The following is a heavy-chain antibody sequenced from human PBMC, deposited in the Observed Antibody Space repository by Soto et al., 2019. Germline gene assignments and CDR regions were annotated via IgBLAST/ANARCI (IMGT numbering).Heavy chain of an antibody. CDR2: INHSGST. CDR3: ARGPLPGRYFDY. CDR1: GGSFSGNN. V-gene: IGHV4-34*01. J-gene: IGHJ4*02. Sequence: SETLSLTCAVYGGSFSGNNGTWIPQPPGKGLEWIGEINHSGSTNYNPSLKSRVTISVDTSKNQFSLKLSSVTAADTTVYYCARGPLPGRYFDYWGQGTLVTVSS.